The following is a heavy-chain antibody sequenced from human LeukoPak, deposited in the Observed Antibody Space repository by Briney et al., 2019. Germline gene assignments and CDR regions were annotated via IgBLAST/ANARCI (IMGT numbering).Heavy chain of an antibody. V-gene: IGHV1-8*02. CDR3: ARVGCSGGSCYFPHDY. J-gene: IGHJ4*02. D-gene: IGHD2-15*01. Sequence: ASVKGSCKASGYTFTGYYMHWVRQATGQGLEWMGWMNPNSGNTGYAQKFQGRVTMTRNTSISTAYMELSSLRSEDTAVYYCARVGCSGGSCYFPHDYWGQGTLVTVSS. CDR2: MNPNSGNT. CDR1: GYTFTGYY.